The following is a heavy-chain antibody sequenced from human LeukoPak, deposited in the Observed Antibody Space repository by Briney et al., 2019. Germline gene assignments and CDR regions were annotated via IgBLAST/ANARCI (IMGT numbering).Heavy chain of an antibody. CDR1: GFTVSSNY. V-gene: IGHV3-53*01. CDR2: IYSGGST. Sequence: GGSLRLSCAASGFTVSSNYMSWVRQAPGKGLEWVSVIYSGGSTYYADSVKGRFTISRDNSKNTLYLQMNSLRAEDTAVYYCARDYYGSGSYFPYWYFDLWGRGTPVTVSS. J-gene: IGHJ2*01. D-gene: IGHD3-10*01. CDR3: ARDYYGSGSYFPYWYFDL.